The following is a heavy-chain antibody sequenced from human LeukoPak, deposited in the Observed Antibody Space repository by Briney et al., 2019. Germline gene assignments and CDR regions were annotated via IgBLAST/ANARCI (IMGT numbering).Heavy chain of an antibody. CDR2: IWYDGSNK. Sequence: GRSLRLSCAASGFTFSSYGMHWVRQAPGKGLEWVAVIWYDGSNKYYADSVKGRFNISRDNSKNTLYLQMNSLRAEDTAVYYCAKGNYYDSSGYLTLDDAFDIWGQGTMVTVSS. J-gene: IGHJ3*02. D-gene: IGHD3-22*01. CDR3: AKGNYYDSSGYLTLDDAFDI. CDR1: GFTFSSYG. V-gene: IGHV3-33*06.